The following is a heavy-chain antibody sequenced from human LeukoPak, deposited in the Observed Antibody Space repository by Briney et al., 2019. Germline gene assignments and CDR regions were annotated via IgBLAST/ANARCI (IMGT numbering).Heavy chain of an antibody. D-gene: IGHD6-13*01. CDR3: ARRVAAAGTGPFDY. CDR2: MYYTGST. J-gene: IGHJ4*02. CDR1: GGSINSSSYY. Sequence: PSETLSLTCTVSGGSINSSSYYWGWIRQPPGKGLDWIGSMYYTGSTYYNPSLKSRVTISVDTSKNQFSLKLSSVTAADTAVYYCARRVAAAGTGPFDYWGQGTLVTVSS. V-gene: IGHV4-39*07.